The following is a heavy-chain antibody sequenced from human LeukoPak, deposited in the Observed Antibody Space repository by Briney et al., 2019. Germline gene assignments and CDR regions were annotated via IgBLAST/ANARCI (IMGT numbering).Heavy chain of an antibody. V-gene: IGHV1-24*01. J-gene: IGHJ5*02. Sequence: ASVKVSCKDSRYTLTELSMHWVRQAPGKGLEWMGGFDPEDGETIYAQKFQGRVTMTEDTSTDTAYMELSSLRSEDTAVYYCATALGGYDGWFDPWGQGTLVTVSS. D-gene: IGHD5-12*01. CDR1: RYTLTELS. CDR3: ATALGGYDGWFDP. CDR2: FDPEDGET.